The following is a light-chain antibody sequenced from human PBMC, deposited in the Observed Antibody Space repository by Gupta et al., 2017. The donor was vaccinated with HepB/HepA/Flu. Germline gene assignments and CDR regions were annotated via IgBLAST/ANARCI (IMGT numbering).Light chain of an antibody. CDR1: SSNIGSNT. CDR3: AAWDDSLNGYV. V-gene: IGLV1-44*01. CDR2: SNN. J-gene: IGLJ1*01. Sequence: QSVLPQPPSASGTPGPRVTISCSGSSSNIGSNTVNCYQQLPGTAPKLLIYSNNQRPSGVPDRFSGSKSGTSASLAISGLQSEDEADYYCAAWDDSLNGYVFGTGTKVTVL.